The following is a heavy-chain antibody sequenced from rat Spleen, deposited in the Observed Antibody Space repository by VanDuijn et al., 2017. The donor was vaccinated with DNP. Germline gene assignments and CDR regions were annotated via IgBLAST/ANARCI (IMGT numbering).Heavy chain of an antibody. Sequence: EVQLVESGGGLVQPGSSLKLSCVVSGFTFSDYNMAWVRQAPKKGLEWVATIIYDSSDTYYGDSVKGRFTVSRDNARNTLYLQMDNLRSEDTATYYCSTADYSSYWGQGVMVTVSS. CDR1: GFTFSDYN. V-gene: IGHV5S10*01. CDR3: STADYSSY. CDR2: IIYDSSDT. J-gene: IGHJ2*01. D-gene: IGHD1-2*01.